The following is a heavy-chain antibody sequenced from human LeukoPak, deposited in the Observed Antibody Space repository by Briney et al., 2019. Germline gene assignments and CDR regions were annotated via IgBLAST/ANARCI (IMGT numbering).Heavy chain of an antibody. D-gene: IGHD2-15*01. CDR2: IIPIFGTA. Sequence: GASVKVSCKASGGTFSSYAISWVRQVPGQGLEWMGGIIPIFGTANYAQKFQGRVTITADESTSTAYMELSSLRSEDTAVYYCARDSIYEYCSGGSCLTLDYWGQGTLVTVSS. J-gene: IGHJ4*02. CDR1: GGTFSSYA. CDR3: ARDSIYEYCSGGSCLTLDY. V-gene: IGHV1-69*01.